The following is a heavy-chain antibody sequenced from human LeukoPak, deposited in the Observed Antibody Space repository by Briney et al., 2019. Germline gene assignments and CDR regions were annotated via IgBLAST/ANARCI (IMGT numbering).Heavy chain of an antibody. CDR2: TYDSGST. CDR3: ARHRDYYDT. Sequence: SETLSLTCAVSGGSISSSNWWSWVRQPPGKGLEWIGETYDSGSTNYNPSLKSRVTMSVDKSKNQFSLNLTSVTAADTAVYFCARHRDYYDTWGHGTLVTVSS. J-gene: IGHJ4*01. CDR1: GGSISSSNW. V-gene: IGHV4-4*02. D-gene: IGHD3-22*01.